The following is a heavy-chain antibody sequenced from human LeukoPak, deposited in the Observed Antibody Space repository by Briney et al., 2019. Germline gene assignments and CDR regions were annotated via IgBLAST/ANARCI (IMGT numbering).Heavy chain of an antibody. V-gene: IGHV4-30-4*08. CDR2: IYYSGST. Sequence: MPSETLSLTCTVSGGSISSGDYYWSWIRQPPGKGLEWIGYIYYSGSTYYNPSLKSRVTISVDTSKNQFSLKLSSVTAADTAVYYCARVRVQLWPPYYMDVWGKGTTDTVSS. CDR3: ARVRVQLWPPYYMDV. J-gene: IGHJ6*03. D-gene: IGHD5-18*01. CDR1: GGSISSGDYY.